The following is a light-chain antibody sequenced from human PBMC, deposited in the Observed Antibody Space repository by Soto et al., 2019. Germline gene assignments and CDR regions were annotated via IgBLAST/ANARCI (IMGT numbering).Light chain of an antibody. CDR3: QQYDNWPYT. Sequence: EILMTHSPSTLPVSPGERATLSCRASQSVSKNLAWYQQKPGQAPRLLIYGASTRATAIPARSSGSGSGTEFTLTISSLQSEDFEVYFCQQYDNWPYTFGQGTKVDIK. J-gene: IGKJ2*01. V-gene: IGKV3-15*01. CDR1: QSVSKN. CDR2: GAS.